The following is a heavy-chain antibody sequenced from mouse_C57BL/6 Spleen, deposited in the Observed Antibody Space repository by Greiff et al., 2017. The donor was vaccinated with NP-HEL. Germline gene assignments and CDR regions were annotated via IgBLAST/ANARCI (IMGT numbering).Heavy chain of an antibody. D-gene: IGHD2-4*01. CDR1: GFTFTDYY. CDR3: ARGYYDYDVGFAY. J-gene: IGHJ3*01. CDR2: IRNKANGYTT. Sequence: EVQLVESGGGLVQPGGSLSLSCAASGFTFTDYYMSWVRQPPGKALEWLGFIRNKANGYTTEYSASVKGRFTISRDNSQSILYLQMNALRAEDSATYYCARGYYDYDVGFAYWGQGTLVTVSA. V-gene: IGHV7-3*01.